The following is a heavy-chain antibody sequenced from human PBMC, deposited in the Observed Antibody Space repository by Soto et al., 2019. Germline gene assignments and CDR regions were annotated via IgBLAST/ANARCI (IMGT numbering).Heavy chain of an antibody. CDR3: AKFRGPTYDFYYMDA. J-gene: IGHJ6*03. CDR2: RGSGGST. D-gene: IGHD3-10*01. CDR1: GFIFSNYA. Sequence: EVKLLESGGGVVQPGGSLTLSCAASGFIFSNYAMTWVRQAPGKGLEWVSSRGSGGSTYQADSVKGRFIISRDNSKNMLYLQMDSLRAEDTAVYYWAKFRGPTYDFYYMDAWGKGTTVSVSS. V-gene: IGHV3-23*01.